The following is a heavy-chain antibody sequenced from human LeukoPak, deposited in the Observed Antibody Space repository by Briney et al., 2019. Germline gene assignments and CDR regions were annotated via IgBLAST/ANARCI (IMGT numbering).Heavy chain of an antibody. D-gene: IGHD3-22*01. V-gene: IGHV3-23*01. Sequence: GGSLRLSCAASGFSFINYALSWVRQAPGKGLEWVSGITGIDGTTYHADSVKGRFTISRDNSKNTLYLQMNSLRADDTAVYYCATPLDYYDRSDSHQGGDWGQGTLVTVSS. CDR1: GFSFINYA. CDR3: ATPLDYYDRSDSHQGGD. CDR2: ITGIDGTT. J-gene: IGHJ4*02.